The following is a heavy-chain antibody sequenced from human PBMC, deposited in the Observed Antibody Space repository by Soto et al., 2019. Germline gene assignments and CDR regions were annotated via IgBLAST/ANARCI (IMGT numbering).Heavy chain of an antibody. CDR1: GFTFNNYA. V-gene: IGHV3-23*01. CDR3: AKDRLAGNFDY. J-gene: IGHJ4*02. Sequence: GGSLRLSCAASGFTFNNYAMNWVRQAPGRGLEWVATISATGGSTYYADSVKGRFTISRDNSKNTLYLQMNGLRVEDTAVYYCAKDRLAGNFDYWGQGTQVTISS. CDR2: ISATGGST.